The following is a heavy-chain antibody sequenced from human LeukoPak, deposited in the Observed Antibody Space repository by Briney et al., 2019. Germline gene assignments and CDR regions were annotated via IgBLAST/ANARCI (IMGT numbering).Heavy chain of an antibody. CDR3: ARDREGPYGMDV. D-gene: IGHD1-26*01. CDR1: GGSISSYY. J-gene: IGHJ6*02. CDR2: IYYSGST. Sequence: SETLSLTCTVSGGSISSYYWSWIRQPPGKGLEWIGYIYYSGSTNYNPSLKSRVTISVDTSKNQFSLKLSSVTAADTAVYYCARDREGPYGMDVWGQGITVTVSS. V-gene: IGHV4-59*01.